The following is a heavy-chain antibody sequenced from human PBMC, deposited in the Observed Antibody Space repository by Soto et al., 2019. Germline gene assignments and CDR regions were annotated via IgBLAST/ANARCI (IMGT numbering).Heavy chain of an antibody. V-gene: IGHV3-72*01. J-gene: IGHJ4*02. CDR3: ALLGRGF. Sequence: EVQLVESGGGLVQPGGSLRLSCAASGFTFSDHYMDWVRQAPGKGLEWVGRTRNKAISYTTEYGASVKGRFTISRDDSKNSLFLQMNSLKTEDTAVYYCALLGRGFWGQGTLVTVSS. D-gene: IGHD3-10*01. CDR1: GFTFSDHY. CDR2: TRNKAISYTT.